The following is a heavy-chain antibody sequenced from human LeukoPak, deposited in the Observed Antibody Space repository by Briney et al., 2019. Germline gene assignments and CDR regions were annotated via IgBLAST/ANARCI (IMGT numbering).Heavy chain of an antibody. CDR2: IYSGGTT. CDR3: ARALFAHSSEWYAMGY. J-gene: IGHJ4*02. V-gene: IGHV3-53*01. CDR1: GFSVSTNY. D-gene: IGHD6-19*01. Sequence: GGSLRLSCAVSGFSVSTNYVNWVRQAPGKGLEWVSVIYSGGTTHYADSVKGRFTISRDSSRNTVYLQMNSLRPEDTPVYYCARALFAHSSEWYAMGYWGQGTLVTVSS.